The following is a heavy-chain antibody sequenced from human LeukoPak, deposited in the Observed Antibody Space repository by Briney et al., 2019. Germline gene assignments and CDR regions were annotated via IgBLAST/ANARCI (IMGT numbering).Heavy chain of an antibody. CDR1: GGTFSSYA. Sequence: ASVKVSCKASGGTFSSYAISWVRQAPGQGPEWMGRIIPILGIANYAQKFQGRVTITADKSTSTAYMELSSLRSEDTAVYYCARVYGADDAFDIWGQGTMVTVSS. J-gene: IGHJ3*02. CDR3: ARVYGADDAFDI. CDR2: IIPILGIA. D-gene: IGHD4-17*01. V-gene: IGHV1-69*04.